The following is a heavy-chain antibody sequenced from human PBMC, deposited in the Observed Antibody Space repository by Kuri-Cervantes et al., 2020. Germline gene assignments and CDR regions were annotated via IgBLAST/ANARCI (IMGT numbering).Heavy chain of an antibody. CDR3: ARSPSRYYMDV. CDR2: IYYSGST. Sequence: GSLRLSCAVYGGSFSSYYWSWIRQPPGKGLEWIGYIYYSGSTNYNPSLKSRVTISVDTSKNQFSLKLSSVTAADTAVYYCARSPSRYYMDVWGKGTTVTVSS. V-gene: IGHV4-59*01. J-gene: IGHJ6*03. CDR1: GGSFSSYY.